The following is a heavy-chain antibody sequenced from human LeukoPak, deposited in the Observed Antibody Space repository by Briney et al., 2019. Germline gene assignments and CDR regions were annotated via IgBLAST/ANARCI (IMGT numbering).Heavy chain of an antibody. Sequence: GGSLRLSCAVSGFTFDDYAMHWVRQAPGKGLEWVSGISWNSGSIGYADSVKGRFTISRDNAKNSLYLQMNSLRGEDMALYYCAKGLVGSSIADFFDYWGQGILVTVSS. CDR1: GFTFDDYA. V-gene: IGHV3-9*03. J-gene: IGHJ4*02. D-gene: IGHD6-6*01. CDR2: ISWNSGSI. CDR3: AKGLVGSSIADFFDY.